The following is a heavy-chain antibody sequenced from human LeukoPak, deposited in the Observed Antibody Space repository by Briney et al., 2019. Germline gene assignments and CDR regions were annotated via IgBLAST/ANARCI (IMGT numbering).Heavy chain of an antibody. CDR1: GFTFSSYG. V-gene: IGHV3-30*18. D-gene: IGHD3-22*01. Sequence: PGGSLRLSCAASGFTFSSYGMHWVRQAPGKGLEWVAVISYDGSNKYYADSVKGRFTISRDNSKNTLYLQMNSLRAEDTAVYYCAKDMLRYDSSGYQDYWGQGTLVTVSS. CDR2: ISYDGSNK. J-gene: IGHJ4*02. CDR3: AKDMLRYDSSGYQDY.